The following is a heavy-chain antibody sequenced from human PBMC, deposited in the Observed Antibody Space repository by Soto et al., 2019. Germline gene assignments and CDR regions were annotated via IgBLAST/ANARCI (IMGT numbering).Heavy chain of an antibody. J-gene: IGHJ4*02. D-gene: IGHD3-3*02. CDR3: AKVSRPSRISPPDFDY. Sequence: QVQLVESGGSVVQPGTSLILSCAASGFTLSSYSIHWVRQAPGKGLDWVAVISYDGNTQFYGDSVKGRFIVSRDNSRNTLYLQLNNLQAADTAVYYCAKVSRPSRISPPDFDYWGQGTLVTVSS. CDR2: ISYDGNTQ. V-gene: IGHV3-30-3*01. CDR1: GFTLSSYS.